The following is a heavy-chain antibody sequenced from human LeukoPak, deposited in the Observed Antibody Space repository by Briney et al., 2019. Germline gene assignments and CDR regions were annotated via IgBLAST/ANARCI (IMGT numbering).Heavy chain of an antibody. Sequence: SETLSLTCAVYGGSFSGYYWSWIRQPPGKGLEWIGEINHSGSTNYNPSLKSRVTISVDTSKNQFSLKLSSVTAADTAVYYCARIGVVVITADAFDIWGQGTMVTVSS. CDR2: INHSGST. J-gene: IGHJ3*02. CDR3: ARIGVVVITADAFDI. D-gene: IGHD3-22*01. V-gene: IGHV4-34*01. CDR1: GGSFSGYY.